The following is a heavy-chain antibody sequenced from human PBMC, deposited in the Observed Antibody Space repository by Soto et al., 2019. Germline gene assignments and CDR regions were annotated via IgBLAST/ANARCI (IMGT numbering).Heavy chain of an antibody. D-gene: IGHD6-13*01. J-gene: IGHJ4*02. CDR3: ASLYSSSWYVRWLYYFDY. Sequence: GESLKISCAASGFTFSSYWMSWVRQAPGKGLEWVANIKQDGSEKYYVDSVKGRFTISRDNAKNSLYLQMNSLGAEDTAVYYCASLYSSSWYVRWLYYFDYWGQGTLVTVSS. CDR2: IKQDGSEK. CDR1: GFTFSSYW. V-gene: IGHV3-7*01.